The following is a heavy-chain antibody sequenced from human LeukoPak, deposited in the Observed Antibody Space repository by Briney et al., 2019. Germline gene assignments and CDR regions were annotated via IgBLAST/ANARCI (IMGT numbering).Heavy chain of an antibody. CDR2: ISAYNSNT. J-gene: IGHJ6*03. Sequence: ASVKVSCKASGYTFTSYGISWVRQAPGQGLEWMGWISAYNSNTNYAQKLQGRVTMTTDTSTSTAYMELRSLRSDDTAVYYCARDMGELWYPQDYYYYMDVWGKGTTVTVSS. D-gene: IGHD3-16*01. CDR1: GYTFTSYG. CDR3: ARDMGELWYPQDYYYYMDV. V-gene: IGHV1-18*01.